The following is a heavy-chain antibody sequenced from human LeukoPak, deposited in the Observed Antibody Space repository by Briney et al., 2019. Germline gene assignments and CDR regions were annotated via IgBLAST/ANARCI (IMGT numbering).Heavy chain of an antibody. J-gene: IGHJ3*02. CDR2: IRYDGSNK. V-gene: IGHV3-30*02. CDR3: AKVTVQLERRRAFDI. D-gene: IGHD1-1*01. Sequence: PGGSLRLSCAASGFTFSSYGMHWVRHAPGKGLEGVALIRYDGSNKYYADSVKGRFTISRDNSKNTLYLQMNSLRAEDTAVYYCAKVTVQLERRRAFDIWGQGTMVTVSS. CDR1: GFTFSSYG.